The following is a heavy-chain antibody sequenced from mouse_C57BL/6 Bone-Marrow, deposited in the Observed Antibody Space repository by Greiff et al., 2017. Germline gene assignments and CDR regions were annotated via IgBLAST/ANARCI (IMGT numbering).Heavy chain of an antibody. CDR1: GFNIKDDY. J-gene: IGHJ3*01. CDR3: TQTRGWFAY. V-gene: IGHV14-4*01. Sequence: EVQLVESGAELVRPGASVKLSCTASGFNIKDDYMHWVKQRPEQGLEWIGWIDPENGDTEYASKFQGKATITADTSSNTAYLQLSSLTSEDTAVYYCTQTRGWFAYWGQGTLVTVSA. CDR2: IDPENGDT.